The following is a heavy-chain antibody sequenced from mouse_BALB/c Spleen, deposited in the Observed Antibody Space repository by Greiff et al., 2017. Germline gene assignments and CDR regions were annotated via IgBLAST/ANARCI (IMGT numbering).Heavy chain of an antibody. D-gene: IGHD2-10*02. CDR2: INPGSGGT. J-gene: IGHJ4*01. Sequence: QVQLQQSGAELVRPGTSVKVSCKASGYAFTNYLIEWVKQRPGQGLEWIGVINPGSGGTNYNEKFKGKATLTADKSSSTAYMQLSSLTSDDSAVYFCARKYGNYEAMDYWGQGTSVTVSS. V-gene: IGHV1-54*01. CDR3: ARKYGNYEAMDY. CDR1: GYAFTNYL.